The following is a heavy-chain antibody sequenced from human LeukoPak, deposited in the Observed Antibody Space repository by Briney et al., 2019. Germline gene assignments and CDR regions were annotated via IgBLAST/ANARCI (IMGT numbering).Heavy chain of an antibody. V-gene: IGHV3-9*01. Sequence: GGSLRLSCAASGFTFDVYAMHWVRQAPGKGLEWVSGISWNSGTVGYADSVKGRFTISRDNAKNSLYLQMNSLRAEDTALYYCVKDVGRNYYYGMDVWGQGTTATVSS. J-gene: IGHJ6*02. CDR2: ISWNSGTV. CDR3: VKDVGRNYYYGMDV. CDR1: GFTFDVYA.